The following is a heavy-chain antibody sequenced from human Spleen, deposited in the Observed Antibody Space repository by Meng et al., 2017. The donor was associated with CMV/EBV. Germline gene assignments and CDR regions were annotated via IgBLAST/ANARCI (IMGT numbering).Heavy chain of an antibody. CDR3: AKDPLYFRQ. CDR1: GFIVSDNY. CDR2: IYSGGST. J-gene: IGHJ1*01. Sequence: GESLKISCAASGFIVSDNYMSWVRQAPGKGLEWVSVIYSGGSTYYADSVKGRFTISRDHSKNTLYLQMNSLRAEDTAVYYRAKDPLYFRQWGRGTLVTVSS. V-gene: IGHV3-53*01.